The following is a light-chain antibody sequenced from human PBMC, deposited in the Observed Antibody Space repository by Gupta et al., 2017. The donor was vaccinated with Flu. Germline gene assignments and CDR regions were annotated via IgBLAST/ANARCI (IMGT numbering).Light chain of an antibody. V-gene: IGLV2-14*03. CDR3: NSYASSGTYV. Sequence: QSALTQPASVSGSPGQSITIPCTGTSSDVAAYNYVSWYQQHPGKAPKLIVFEINYRPSGVSNRFSGSKSGNTASLTISGLQAEDEADYYCNSYASSGTYVFGTGTKVTVL. J-gene: IGLJ1*01. CDR1: SSDVAAYNY. CDR2: EIN.